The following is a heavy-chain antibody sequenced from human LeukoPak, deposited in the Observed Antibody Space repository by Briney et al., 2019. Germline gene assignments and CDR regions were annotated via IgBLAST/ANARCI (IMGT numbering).Heavy chain of an antibody. CDR2: ISAYNGNT. V-gene: IGHV1-18*04. Sequence: ASVKVSCKASGYTFTSYGISWVRQAPGQGLEWMGWISAYNGNTNYAQKLQGRVTMTTDTSTSTAYMELRSLRTDDTAVYYCARGYYYDSSGSQEYYYGMDVWGQGTTVTVSS. CDR1: GYTFTSYG. CDR3: ARGYYYDSSGSQEYYYGMDV. J-gene: IGHJ6*02. D-gene: IGHD3-22*01.